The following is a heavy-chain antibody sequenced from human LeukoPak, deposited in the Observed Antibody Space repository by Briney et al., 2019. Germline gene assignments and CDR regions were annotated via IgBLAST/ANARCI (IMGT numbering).Heavy chain of an antibody. J-gene: IGHJ6*02. CDR3: ARESSYDSSGYWVDGMDV. V-gene: IGHV4-34*01. Sequence: SETLSLTCAVYGGSFSGYYWSWIRQPPGKGLEWIGEINHSGSTNYNPSLKSRVTISVDTSKNQFSLKLSSVTAADTAVYYCARESSYDSSGYWVDGMDVWGQGTTVTVSS. D-gene: IGHD3-22*01. CDR2: INHSGST. CDR1: GGSFSGYY.